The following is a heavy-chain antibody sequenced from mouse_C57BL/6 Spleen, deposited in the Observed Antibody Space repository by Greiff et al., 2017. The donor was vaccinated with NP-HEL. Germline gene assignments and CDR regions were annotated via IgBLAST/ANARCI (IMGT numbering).Heavy chain of an antibody. CDR2: IDPEDGDT. J-gene: IGHJ4*01. CDR1: GFNIKDYY. D-gene: IGHD3-3*01. Sequence: VQLQQSGAELVRPGASVKLSCTASGFNIKDYYMHWVKQRPEQGLEWIGRIDPEDGDTEYAPKFQGKATMTADTSSNTAYLQLSSLTSEDTAVYYCTAWTPRGYYAMDYWGQGTSVTVSS. V-gene: IGHV14-1*01. CDR3: TAWTPRGYYAMDY.